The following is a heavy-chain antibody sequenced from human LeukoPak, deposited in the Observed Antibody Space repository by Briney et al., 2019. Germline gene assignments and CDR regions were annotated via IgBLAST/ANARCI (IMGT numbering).Heavy chain of an antibody. CDR2: ISAYNGNT. D-gene: IGHD3-22*01. Sequence: GASVKVSCKASGYTFTSYGISWVRQAPGQGLEWMGWISAYNGNTNYAQKFQGRVTMTRDTSTSTVYMELSSLRSEDTAVYYCARDLGYDSSGVDYWGQGTLVTVSS. CDR3: ARDLGYDSSGVDY. J-gene: IGHJ4*02. V-gene: IGHV1-18*01. CDR1: GYTFTSYG.